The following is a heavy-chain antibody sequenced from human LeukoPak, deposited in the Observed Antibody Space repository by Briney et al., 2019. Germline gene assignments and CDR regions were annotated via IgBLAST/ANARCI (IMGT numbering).Heavy chain of an antibody. CDR1: GGSMKAYY. CDR2: ISYSGGT. D-gene: IGHD3-22*01. V-gene: IGHV4-59*01. Sequence: SETLSLTCTVSGGSMKAYYWSWIRQPPGKGLEWIGYISYSGGTNYNPSLKSRATISLDMSTNQFSLKLSSVTAADAAVYYCSREYDTSGYFHASDIWGQGTMVTVSS. J-gene: IGHJ3*02. CDR3: SREYDTSGYFHASDI.